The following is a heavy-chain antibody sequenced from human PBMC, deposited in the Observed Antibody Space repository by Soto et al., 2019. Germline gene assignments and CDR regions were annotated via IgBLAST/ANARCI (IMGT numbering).Heavy chain of an antibody. CDR1: GFSLSTSGVG. CDR3: AHSLNLSGWFVWFYFDY. D-gene: IGHD6-19*01. Sequence: QITLKESGPTLVKPTQTLTLTCTFSGFSLSTSGVGVGWIRQPPGKALEWLALSYWDDEKRYSPSLKSRLTTTKDTSKNQVVLTMTNMDPVDTATYYCAHSLNLSGWFVWFYFDYWGQGTLVTVSS. J-gene: IGHJ4*02. CDR2: SYWDDEK. V-gene: IGHV2-5*02.